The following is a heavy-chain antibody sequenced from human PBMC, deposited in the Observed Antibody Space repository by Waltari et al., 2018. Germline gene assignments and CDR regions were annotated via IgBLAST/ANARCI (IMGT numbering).Heavy chain of an antibody. D-gene: IGHD2-2*01. Sequence: QVQLVESGGGVVQPGGSLRLVCAASGFIFSDYGMHWVRQAPGKSPEWMAVIWNPGRSEFYEDSVKGRFTISRDNSKNILYLQMNNLRVEDTAIYYCARNLEDFYCTTTNCFMDYWGQGTLVTVSS. J-gene: IGHJ4*02. V-gene: IGHV3-33*01. CDR2: IWNPGRSE. CDR1: GFIFSDYG. CDR3: ARNLEDFYCTTTNCFMDY.